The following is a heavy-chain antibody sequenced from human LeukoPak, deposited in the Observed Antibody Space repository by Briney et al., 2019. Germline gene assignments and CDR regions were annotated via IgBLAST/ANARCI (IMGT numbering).Heavy chain of an antibody. J-gene: IGHJ4*02. V-gene: IGHV3-7*05. Sequence: PGGSLRLSCAASGFTSSYYWMTWVRQAPGKGLEWVAKIKQDGSGKYYVDSVEGRFTISRDNARNSLYLQVDSLRVEDTAVYYCARVNKWGFDYWGQGTLVTVSS. CDR2: IKQDGSGK. CDR3: ARVNKWGFDY. D-gene: IGHD3-16*01. CDR1: GFTSSYYW.